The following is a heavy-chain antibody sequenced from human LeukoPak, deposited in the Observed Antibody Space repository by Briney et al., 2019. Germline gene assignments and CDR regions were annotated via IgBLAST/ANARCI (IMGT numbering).Heavy chain of an antibody. D-gene: IGHD2-15*01. V-gene: IGHV3-7*01. J-gene: IGHJ4*02. Sequence: GGSLRLSCAASGFTFSSYWMSWVRQAPGKGLEWVANIKQDGSEKYYVDSVKGRFTISRDNAKNSLFLQMNSLRAEDTAIYFCANGRAAHLFDYWGRGTLVTVSS. CDR2: IKQDGSEK. CDR3: ANGRAAHLFDY. CDR1: GFTFSSYW.